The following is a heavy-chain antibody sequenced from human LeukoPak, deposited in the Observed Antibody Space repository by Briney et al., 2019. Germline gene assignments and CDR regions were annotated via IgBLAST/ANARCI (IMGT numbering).Heavy chain of an antibody. CDR1: GGSISGYY. V-gene: IGHV4-59*08. D-gene: IGHD3-10*01. CDR3: ARLYYYGHGTMDV. CDR2: IYYSGST. J-gene: IGHJ6*02. Sequence: PSETLSLTCTISGGSISGYYWSWIRQPPGKGLEWIGYIYYSGSTNYNPSLKSRVTISVDTSKNQFSLKLSSVTAADTAVYYCARLYYYGHGTMDVWGQGTTVTVSS.